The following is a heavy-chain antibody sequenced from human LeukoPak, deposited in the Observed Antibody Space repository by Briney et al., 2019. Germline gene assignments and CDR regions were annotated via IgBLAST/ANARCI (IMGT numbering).Heavy chain of an antibody. CDR1: GYTFTGYY. V-gene: IGHV1-2*02. CDR2: INPNSGGT. Sequence: ASVKVSCKASGYTFTGYYMLWVRQAPGQGLEWMGWINPNSGGTNYAQKFQGRVTMTRDTSISTAYMELSRLRSDDTAVYYCAIRRSTTGTTGFDYWGQGTLVTVSS. J-gene: IGHJ4*02. CDR3: AIRRSTTGTTGFDY. D-gene: IGHD1-1*01.